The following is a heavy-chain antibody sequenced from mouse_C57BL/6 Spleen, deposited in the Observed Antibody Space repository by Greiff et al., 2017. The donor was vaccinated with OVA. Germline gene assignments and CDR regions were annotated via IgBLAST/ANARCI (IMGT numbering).Heavy chain of an antibody. CDR3: ARWGNYYGSSYEFAY. J-gene: IGHJ3*01. CDR1: GYTFTSYW. CDR2: IDPSDSYT. D-gene: IGHD1-1*01. Sequence: QVQLQQPGAELVKPGASVKLSCKASGYTFTSYWMQWVKQRPGQGLEWIGEIDPSDSYTNYNQKFKGKATLTVDTSSSTAYMQLSSLTSEDSAVYYCARWGNYYGSSYEFAYWGQGTLVTVSA. V-gene: IGHV1-50*01.